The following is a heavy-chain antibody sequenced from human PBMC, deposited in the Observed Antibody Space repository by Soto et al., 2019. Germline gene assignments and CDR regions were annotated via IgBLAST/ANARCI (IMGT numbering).Heavy chain of an antibody. CDR3: SRGGLYAYYQDN. CDR2: LKGDGSMT. V-gene: IGHV3-74*01. Sequence: EVQLVESGGGVVQPGESLRLSCTASGFTFSTYWMHWVRQAPGKGLVWLSRLKGDGSMTDYADSVKGRFTISRDNAENTLYLQMNGLRSEDTAIYYCSRGGLYAYYQDNWGQGTLVTVSS. CDR1: GFTFSTYW. J-gene: IGHJ4*02. D-gene: IGHD3-16*01.